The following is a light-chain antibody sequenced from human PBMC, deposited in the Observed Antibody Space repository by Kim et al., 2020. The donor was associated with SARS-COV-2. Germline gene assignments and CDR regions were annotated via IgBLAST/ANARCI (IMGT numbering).Light chain of an antibody. J-gene: IGKJ4*01. Sequence: AIRMTQSPSSFSASTGDRVTITCRASQGISSYLAWYQQKPGKAPKLLIYAASTLQSGVPSRFSGSGSGTDFTLTISCLQSEDFATYYCLQYYSYPLTFGGGTKVDIK. CDR2: AAS. CDR3: LQYYSYPLT. V-gene: IGKV1-8*01. CDR1: QGISSY.